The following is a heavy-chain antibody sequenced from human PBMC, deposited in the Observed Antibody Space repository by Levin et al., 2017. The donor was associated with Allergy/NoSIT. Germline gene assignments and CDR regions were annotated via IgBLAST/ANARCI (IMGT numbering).Heavy chain of an antibody. CDR2: ISSTSSTI. D-gene: IGHD3-3*02. Sequence: HSGGSLRLSCAASGFRFNSYEMNWIRQAPGKGLEWVSYISSTSSTIYYADSVKGRFTIYRDNAKNSLYLQMDSLRAEDTAIYYCARDFAFSVDYYYGLDVWGLGTKVTVSS. V-gene: IGHV3-48*03. CDR3: ARDFAFSVDYYYGLDV. J-gene: IGHJ6*02. CDR1: GFRFNSYE.